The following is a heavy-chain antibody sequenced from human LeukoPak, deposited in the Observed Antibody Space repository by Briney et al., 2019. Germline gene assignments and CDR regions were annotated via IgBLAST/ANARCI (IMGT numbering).Heavy chain of an antibody. CDR2: ISSSGSTK. Sequence: SGGSLRLSCAVPGFTSEFTFSDYEMYWVRQAPGKGLEWVSYISSSGSTKYYADSVKGRFTISRDNAKNSLFLQMNSLRAEDTAVYYCATMTVASAFDYWGQGSLVTVSS. CDR1: GFTSEFTFSDYE. V-gene: IGHV3-48*03. J-gene: IGHJ4*02. D-gene: IGHD6-19*01. CDR3: ATMTVASAFDY.